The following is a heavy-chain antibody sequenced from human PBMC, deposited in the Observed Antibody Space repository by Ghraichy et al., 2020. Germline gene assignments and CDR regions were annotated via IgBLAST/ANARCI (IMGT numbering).Heavy chain of an antibody. V-gene: IGHV3-53*01. D-gene: IGHD2-15*01. J-gene: IGHJ6*02. CDR3: ARDQGYCSGGSCFYYYGMDV. Sequence: GGSLRLSCAASGFTVSSNYMSWVRQAPGKGLEWVSVIYSGGSTYYADSVKGRFTISRDNSKNTLYLQMNSLRAVDTAVYYCARDQGYCSGGSCFYYYGMDVWGQGTTVTVSS. CDR1: GFTVSSNY. CDR2: IYSGGST.